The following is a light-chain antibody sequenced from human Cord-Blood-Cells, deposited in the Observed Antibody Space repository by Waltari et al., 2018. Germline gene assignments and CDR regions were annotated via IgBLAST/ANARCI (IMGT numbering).Light chain of an antibody. CDR3: QQYNSYPYT. CDR1: QSISSW. J-gene: IGKJ2*01. V-gene: IGKV1-5*03. Sequence: IQMTQCPSTLAACVGDRVPITCRASQSISSWLAWYQQKPGKAPKLLIYKASSLESGVPSRFSGSGSGTEFTLTISSLQPDDFATYYCQQYNSYPYTFGQGTKLEIK. CDR2: KAS.